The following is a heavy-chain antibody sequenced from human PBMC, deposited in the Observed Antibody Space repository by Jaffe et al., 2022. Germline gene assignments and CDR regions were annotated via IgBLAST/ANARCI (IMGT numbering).Heavy chain of an antibody. CDR1: GFTFSSYS. D-gene: IGHD6-19*01. Sequence: EVQLVESGGGLVKPGGSLRLSCAASGFTFSSYSMNWVRQAPGKGLEWVSSISSSSSYIYYADSVKGRFTISRDNAKNSLYLQMNSLRAEDTAVYYCARDQVAVAGTIGMGFDYWGQGTLVTVSS. CDR3: ARDQVAVAGTIGMGFDY. CDR2: ISSSSSYI. J-gene: IGHJ4*02. V-gene: IGHV3-21*01.